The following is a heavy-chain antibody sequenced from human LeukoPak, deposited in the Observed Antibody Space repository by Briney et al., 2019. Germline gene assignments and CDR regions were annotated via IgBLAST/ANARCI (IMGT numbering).Heavy chain of an antibody. Sequence: GGSLRLSCAASGFTFSSYGMHWVRQAPGKGLEWVAVISYDGSNKYYADSVKGRFTISRDNSKNTLYLQMNSLRAEDTAVYYCARGLGYSWYYFDYWGQGNLVTVSS. CDR1: GFTFSSYG. J-gene: IGHJ4*02. V-gene: IGHV3-30*03. D-gene: IGHD2-15*01. CDR2: ISYDGSNK. CDR3: ARGLGYSWYYFDY.